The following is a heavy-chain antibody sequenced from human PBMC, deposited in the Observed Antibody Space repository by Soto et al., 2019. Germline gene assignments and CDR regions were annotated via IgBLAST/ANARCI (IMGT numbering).Heavy chain of an antibody. CDR2: IYWDDDK. Sequence: SGPTLVNPTQTLTLTCTFSGFSLSTSGVGVGWIRQPPGKALEWLALIYWDDDKRYSPSLKSRLTITKDTSKNQVVLTMTNMDPVDTATYYCARLTPIVVVPAANHDAFDISGQGTMVTVSS. D-gene: IGHD2-2*01. V-gene: IGHV2-5*02. CDR1: GFSLSTSGVG. J-gene: IGHJ3*02. CDR3: ARLTPIVVVPAANHDAFDI.